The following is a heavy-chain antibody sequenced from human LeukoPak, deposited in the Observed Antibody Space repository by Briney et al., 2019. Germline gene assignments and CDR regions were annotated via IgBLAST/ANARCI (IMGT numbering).Heavy chain of an antibody. CDR3: ARGPHDYGDYAGYYYYMDV. V-gene: IGHV4-34*01. Sequence: TSETLSLTCAVYGGSFSGYYWSWIRQPPGKGLEWIGEINHSGSTNYNPSLKSRVTISVDTSKNQFSLKLSSVTAADTAVYYCARGPHDYGDYAGYYYYMDVWGKGTTVTVSS. J-gene: IGHJ6*03. CDR1: GGSFSGYY. CDR2: INHSGST. D-gene: IGHD4-17*01.